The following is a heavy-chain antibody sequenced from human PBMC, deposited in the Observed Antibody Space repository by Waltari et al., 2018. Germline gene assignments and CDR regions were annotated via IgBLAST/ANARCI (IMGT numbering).Heavy chain of an antibody. Sequence: EVQLVQSGAEVKKPGESLKISCKGSGYSFTSYWIGWVRQMPGKGLEWMGIIYPGDSDTRYRPSFQGQVTISADKSISTAYLQWSSLKASDTAMYYCATLAGYCSSTSCYYFDYWGQGTLVTVSS. V-gene: IGHV5-51*01. J-gene: IGHJ4*02. D-gene: IGHD2-2*01. CDR3: ATLAGYCSSTSCYYFDY. CDR2: IYPGDSDT. CDR1: GYSFTSYW.